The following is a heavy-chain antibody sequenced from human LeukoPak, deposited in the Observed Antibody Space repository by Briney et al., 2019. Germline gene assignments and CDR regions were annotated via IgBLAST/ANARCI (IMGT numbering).Heavy chain of an antibody. CDR3: AKDGHYYYDSSGYSD. J-gene: IGHJ4*02. Sequence: PGGSLRLSCAASGFTFDDYAMHWVRQAPGKGLEWVSGISWNSGSIGYADSVKGRFTISRDNAKNSLYLQMNSLRAEDTALYYCAKDGHYYYDSSGYSDWGQGTLVTVSS. CDR1: GFTFDDYA. V-gene: IGHV3-9*01. D-gene: IGHD3-22*01. CDR2: ISWNSGSI.